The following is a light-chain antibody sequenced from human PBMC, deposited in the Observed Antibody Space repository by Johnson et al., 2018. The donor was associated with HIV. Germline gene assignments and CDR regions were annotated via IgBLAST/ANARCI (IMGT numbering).Light chain of an antibody. Sequence: QSVLTQPPSVSAAPGQRVTISCSGSSSNIGNNYVSWYQQLPGTAPKLLIYDNNKRPSGIPDRFSGSKSGTSATLGITGLQTGDEADYYCGTWDISLSTGGVFGTWTKVTVL. CDR3: GTWDISLSTGGV. J-gene: IGLJ1*01. CDR2: DNN. V-gene: IGLV1-51*01. CDR1: SSNIGNNY.